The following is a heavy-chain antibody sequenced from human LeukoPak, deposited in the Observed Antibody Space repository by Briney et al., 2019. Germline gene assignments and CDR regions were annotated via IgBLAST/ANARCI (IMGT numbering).Heavy chain of an antibody. CDR1: GGSVSSGTYY. Sequence: NPSETLSLTCSVSGGSVSSGTYYWSWIRQPPGKGLEWIGYIYYSGSTNYNPSLKSRVTISLDTSKNQFSLQLSSLTAADTAVYYCVREKGSGYGYGMDVWGQGTTVTVSS. CDR2: IYYSGST. CDR3: VREKGSGYGYGMDV. V-gene: IGHV4-61*01. J-gene: IGHJ6*02. D-gene: IGHD5-12*01.